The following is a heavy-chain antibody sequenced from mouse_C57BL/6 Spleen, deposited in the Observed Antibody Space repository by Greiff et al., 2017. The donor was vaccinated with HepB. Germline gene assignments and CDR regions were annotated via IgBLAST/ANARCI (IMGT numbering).Heavy chain of an antibody. CDR3: ARSDYDYDGAWFAY. CDR1: GYTFTSYW. J-gene: IGHJ3*01. V-gene: IGHV1-53*01. D-gene: IGHD2-4*01. Sequence: LQQPGTELVKPGASVKLSCKASGYTFTSYWMHWVKQRPGQGLEWIGNINPSNGGTNYNEKFKSKATLTVDKSSSTAYMQLSSLTSEDSAVYYCARSDYDYDGAWFAYWGQGTLVTVSA. CDR2: INPSNGGT.